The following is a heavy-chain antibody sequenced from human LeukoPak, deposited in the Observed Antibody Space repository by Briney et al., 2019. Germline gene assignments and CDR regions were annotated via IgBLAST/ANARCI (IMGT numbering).Heavy chain of an antibody. V-gene: IGHV3-30*02. Sequence: QTGGSLRLSCAASGFTFSSYGMHWVRQAPGKGLERVAFIRYDGSNKYYADSVKGRFTISRDNSKNTLYLQMNSLRAEDTAVYYCAKDWSSAFRYYYYMDVWGKGTTVTISS. CDR3: AKDWSSAFRYYYYMDV. D-gene: IGHD1-26*01. J-gene: IGHJ6*03. CDR2: IRYDGSNK. CDR1: GFTFSSYG.